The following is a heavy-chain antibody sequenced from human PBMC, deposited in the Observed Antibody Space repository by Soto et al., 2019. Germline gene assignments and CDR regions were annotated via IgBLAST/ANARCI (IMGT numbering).Heavy chain of an antibody. CDR1: GYTFTGYY. V-gene: IGHV1-2*02. CDR2: INPNSGDT. Sequence: GASVKVSCKASGYTFTGYYVHWVRQAPGRGREWMGWINPNSGDTYLAQRFQGRVTMNRDTSIGTAYMELRGLTSDDTAEYYCAKGGAIVAAGTRVYLYNAMDVWGQGTTVTVSS. J-gene: IGHJ6*02. D-gene: IGHD1-26*01. CDR3: AKGGAIVAAGTRVYLYNAMDV.